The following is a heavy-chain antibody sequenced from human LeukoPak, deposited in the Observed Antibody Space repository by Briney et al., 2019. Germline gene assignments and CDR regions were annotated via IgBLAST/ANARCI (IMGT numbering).Heavy chain of an antibody. D-gene: IGHD6-19*01. J-gene: IGHJ6*01. CDR3: ARGRPRRIAVAPLGCYYGMDV. CDR2: IYYSGST. V-gene: IGHV4-39*07. CDR1: GGSISSSSYY. Sequence: SETLSLTCTVSGGSISSSSYYWGWIRQPPGKGLEWIGSIYYSGSTYYNPSLKSRVTISVDTSKNQFSLKLSSVTAADTAVYYCARGRPRRIAVAPLGCYYGMDVWGQGTTVTVSS.